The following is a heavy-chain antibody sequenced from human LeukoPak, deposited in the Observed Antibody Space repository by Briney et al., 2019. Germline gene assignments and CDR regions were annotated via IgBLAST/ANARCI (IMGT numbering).Heavy chain of an antibody. D-gene: IGHD6-19*01. V-gene: IGHV4-59*08. CDR1: GGSISSYY. CDR3: ARYGGSGWVIDN. J-gene: IGHJ4*02. CDR2: IYYSGST. Sequence: SETLSLTCTVSGGSISSYYWSWIRQPPGKGLEWIGYIYYSGSTNYNPSLKSRVTISVDTSKEQFSLKLTPVTAADMAVYYCARYGGSGWVIDNWGQGTLVTVSS.